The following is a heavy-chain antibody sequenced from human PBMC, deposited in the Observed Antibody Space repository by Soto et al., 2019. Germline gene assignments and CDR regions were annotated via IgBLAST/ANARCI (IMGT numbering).Heavy chain of an antibody. V-gene: IGHV1-69*08. CDR1: GGTFSSYT. CDR2: IIVILDIA. J-gene: IGHJ4*02. Sequence: QVQLVQSGAEVKKPGSSVKVSCKASGGTFSSYTINWVRQAPGQGLEWMGRIIVILDIASYAKKFQGRVTITADKCXSXVYIELSSLRSEQTALYYCARDCDYESSGYSPPLERWGQGTPVTVSS. CDR3: ARDCDYESSGYSPPLER. D-gene: IGHD3-22*01.